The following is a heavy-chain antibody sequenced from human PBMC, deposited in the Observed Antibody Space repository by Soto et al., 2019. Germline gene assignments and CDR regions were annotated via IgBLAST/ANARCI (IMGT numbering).Heavy chain of an antibody. Sequence: GSLRLSCGVSGFPFAPSTMSWVRQAPGKGLEWVSTTSVSVGSTYSADSVQGRFTVSSDISDNTLFLRMTSLTADDTAVYFCAKRGVPHSTSNASFYDLWGRGGLVTASS. CDR1: GFPFAPST. J-gene: IGHJ5*02. CDR2: TSVSVGST. V-gene: IGHV3-23*01. CDR3: AKRGVPHSTSNASFYDL. D-gene: IGHD3-16*01.